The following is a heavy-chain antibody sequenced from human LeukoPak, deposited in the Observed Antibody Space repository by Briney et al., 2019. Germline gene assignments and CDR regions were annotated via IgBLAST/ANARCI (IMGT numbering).Heavy chain of an antibody. CDR1: GFTFSSYG. CDR3: ARSRGQQLVLDWFDP. J-gene: IGHJ5*02. V-gene: IGHV3-30*02. D-gene: IGHD6-13*01. CDR2: IRYDGSNK. Sequence: GGSLRLSCAASGFTFSSYGMHWVRQAPGKGLEWVAFIRYDGSNKYYADSVKGRFTISRDNSKNTLYLQMNSLRAEDTAVYYCARSRGQQLVLDWFDPWGQGTLVTVSS.